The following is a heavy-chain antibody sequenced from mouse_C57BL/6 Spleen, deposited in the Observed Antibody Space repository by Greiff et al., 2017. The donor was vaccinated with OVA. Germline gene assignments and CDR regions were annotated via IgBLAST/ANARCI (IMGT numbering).Heavy chain of an antibody. CDR3: ARRDGYLYAMDY. CDR1: GYTFTSYW. CDR2: IDPSDSYT. D-gene: IGHD2-3*01. J-gene: IGHJ4*01. V-gene: IGHV1-50*01. Sequence: QVQLQQSGAELVKPGASVKLSCKASGYTFTSYWMQSVKQRPGQGLEWIGEIDPSDSYTNYNQKFKGKATLTVDTSSSTAYMQLSSLTSEDSAVYYCARRDGYLYAMDYWGQGTSVTVSS.